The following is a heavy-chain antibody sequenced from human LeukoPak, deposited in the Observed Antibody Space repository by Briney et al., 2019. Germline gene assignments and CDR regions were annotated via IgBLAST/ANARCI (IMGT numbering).Heavy chain of an antibody. J-gene: IGHJ4*02. Sequence: GGSLRLSCAVSGFTFSHYAMSWVRQAPRTGLEWVGSLTDSGDAKYYADSVKGRLTISRDNSKNTLYLQMNSLRAEDTAVYYCAKDLGEGYSYGYDYWGQGTLVTVSS. V-gene: IGHV3-23*01. CDR3: AKDLGEGYSYGYDY. CDR2: LTDSGDAK. CDR1: GFTFSHYA. D-gene: IGHD5-18*01.